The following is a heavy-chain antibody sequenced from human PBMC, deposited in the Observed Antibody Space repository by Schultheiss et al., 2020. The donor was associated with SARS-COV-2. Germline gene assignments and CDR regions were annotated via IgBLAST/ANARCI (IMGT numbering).Heavy chain of an antibody. J-gene: IGHJ6*02. CDR1: GGSISSYY. Sequence: SQTLSLTCNVSGGSISSYYWSWIRQPPGKGLEWIGYIYDSGSTNHNPSLKSRVTISVDTSKNQFSLKVNSVTAADTAVYYCARGYRYYYYAMDVWGQGTTVTVSS. CDR3: ARGYRYYYYAMDV. D-gene: IGHD5-18*01. CDR2: IYDSGST. V-gene: IGHV4-59*12.